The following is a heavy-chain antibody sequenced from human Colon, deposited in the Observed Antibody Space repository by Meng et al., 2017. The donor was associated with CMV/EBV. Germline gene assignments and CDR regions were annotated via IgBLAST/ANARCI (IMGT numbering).Heavy chain of an antibody. CDR2: ISSSGGGSTT. CDR3: ARVWGSSTSYFDN. CDR1: GFTFSSYE. J-gene: IGHJ4*02. V-gene: IGHV3-48*03. D-gene: IGHD2-2*01. Sequence: GESLKISFASSGFTFSSYEMIWVRQAPGEGLGWLSYISSSGGGSTTLYADSVKGRFTVSRANAKNSLYLQMNSLGAEDTAVYYCARVWGSSTSYFDNWGQGTLVTVSS.